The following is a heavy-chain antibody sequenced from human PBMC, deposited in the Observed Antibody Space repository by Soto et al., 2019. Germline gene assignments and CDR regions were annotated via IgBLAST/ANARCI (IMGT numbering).Heavy chain of an antibody. D-gene: IGHD1-26*01. CDR2: IIPILGIA. J-gene: IGHJ4*02. V-gene: IGHV1-69*08. Sequence: QVQLVQSGAEVKKPGSSVKVSCKASGGTFSSYTISWVRQAPGQWLEWMGRIIPILGIANYAQKFQGRVTITADKSTSTAYMELSSLRSEDTAVYYCARDGDASSGSYDWGQGTLVTVSS. CDR1: GGTFSSYT. CDR3: ARDGDASSGSYD.